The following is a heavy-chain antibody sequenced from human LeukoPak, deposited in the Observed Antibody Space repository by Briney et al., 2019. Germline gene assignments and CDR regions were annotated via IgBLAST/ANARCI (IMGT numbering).Heavy chain of an antibody. Sequence: ASVKVSCKVSGYTLTELSMHWVRQAPGKGLEWMGGFDPEDGETIYAQKFQGRVTMTEDTSTDTAYMELSSLRSEDTAVYHCATAGGTIVGATSDYYYYMDVWGKGTTVTVSS. J-gene: IGHJ6*03. CDR3: ATAGGTIVGATSDYYYYMDV. CDR2: FDPEDGET. CDR1: GYTLTELS. D-gene: IGHD1-26*01. V-gene: IGHV1-24*01.